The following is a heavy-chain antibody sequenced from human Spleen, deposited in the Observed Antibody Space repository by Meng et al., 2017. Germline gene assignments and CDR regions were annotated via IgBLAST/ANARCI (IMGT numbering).Heavy chain of an antibody. J-gene: IGHJ4*01. CDR1: GFTFSTYS. CDR2: ISSSSSYI. D-gene: IGHD2-2*01. V-gene: IGHV3-21*01. CDR3: AGKAGNCISTTCYSLDY. Sequence: GESLKISCAASGFTFSTYSMNWVRQAPGKGLEWVSSISSSSSYIYYADSVKGRFTISRDNAKNSLYLQMNSLRAEDTAVYYCAGKAGNCISTTCYSLDYWGQGTLVTVSS.